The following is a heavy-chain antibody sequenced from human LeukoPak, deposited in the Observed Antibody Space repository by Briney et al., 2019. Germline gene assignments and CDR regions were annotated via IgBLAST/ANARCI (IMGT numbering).Heavy chain of an antibody. CDR3: ARALVRRVAFDI. CDR2: IIPILGIA. CDR1: GFTFNDYA. J-gene: IGHJ3*02. D-gene: IGHD1-26*01. V-gene: IGHV1-69*04. Sequence: SCAASGFTFNDYAMYWVRQAPGQGLEWMGRIIPILGIANYAQKFQGRVTITADKSTSTAYMELSSLRSEDTAVYYCARALVRRVAFDIWGQGTMVTVSS.